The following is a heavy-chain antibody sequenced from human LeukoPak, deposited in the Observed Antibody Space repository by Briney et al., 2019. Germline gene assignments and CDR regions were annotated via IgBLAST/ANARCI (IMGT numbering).Heavy chain of an antibody. V-gene: IGHV4-39*07. J-gene: IGHJ5*02. Sequence: SETLSLTCNVSGGSVSSGSYFWTWIRQPPGKGLEWIGEINHSGSTNYNPSLKSRVTISVDTSKNQFSLKLSSVTAADTAVYYCARGLRRGYNWFDPWGQGTLVTVSS. CDR3: ARGLRRGYNWFDP. D-gene: IGHD4-17*01. CDR2: INHSGST. CDR1: GGSVSSGSYF.